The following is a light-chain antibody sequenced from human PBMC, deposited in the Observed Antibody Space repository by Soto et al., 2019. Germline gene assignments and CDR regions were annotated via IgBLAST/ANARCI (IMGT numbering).Light chain of an antibody. CDR1: QSVSSN. V-gene: IGKV3-15*01. CDR2: GAS. Sequence: EIVMTQSPATLSVSPGERSTLSCMASQSVSSNLAWYQQKPGQAPRLLIYGASSRATGIPARFSGGGSGTEFTLTISSLQPDDFATYYCQQYNSYSWTFGQGTKVEIK. CDR3: QQYNSYSWT. J-gene: IGKJ1*01.